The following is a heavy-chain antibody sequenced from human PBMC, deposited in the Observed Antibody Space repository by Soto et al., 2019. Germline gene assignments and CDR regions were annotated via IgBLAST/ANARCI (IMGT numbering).Heavy chain of an antibody. V-gene: IGHV3-43*01. CDR3: AKDSGGGSGWFSCIDY. J-gene: IGHJ4*02. D-gene: IGHD6-19*01. CDR2: ISWDGGST. Sequence: EVQLVESGGVVVQPGGSLRLSCAASGFTFDDYTMHWVRQAPGKGLEWVSLISWDGGSTYYADSVKGRFTISRDNSKNSLYLQMNSRRTEDTALYDCAKDSGGGSGWFSCIDYWGQGTLVTVSS. CDR1: GFTFDDYT.